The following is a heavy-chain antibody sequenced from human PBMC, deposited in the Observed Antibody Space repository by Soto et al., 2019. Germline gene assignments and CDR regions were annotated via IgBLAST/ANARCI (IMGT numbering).Heavy chain of an antibody. D-gene: IGHD3-22*01. CDR1: GYTFTNYG. J-gene: IGHJ6*02. V-gene: IGHV1-18*04. Sequence: QVQLVESGAEVKKPGASVKVSCKASGYTFTNYGISWVRQAPGQGLDWMGWISGYNGNTKYAQKFQGRVTMTTDTPTNTAYMDLRSLRSDDTAVYYCARDREYYYDSSGNYYYHYGMDVWGQWTTVTVS. CDR3: ARDREYYYDSSGNYYYHYGMDV. CDR2: ISGYNGNT.